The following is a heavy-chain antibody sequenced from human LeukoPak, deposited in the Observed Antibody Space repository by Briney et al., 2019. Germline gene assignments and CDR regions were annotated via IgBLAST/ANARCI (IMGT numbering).Heavy chain of an antibody. CDR1: GFTFSRYS. D-gene: IGHD4-17*01. CDR3: ARDHYGDYGVDY. J-gene: IGHJ4*02. Sequence: PGGSLRLSCAASGFTFSRYSMNWVRQAPGEGLEWVSYISSSSRTIYYADSVKGRFTISRDNAKNSLYLQMNSLRAEDTAVYYCARDHYGDYGVDYWGQGTLVTVSS. CDR2: ISSSSRTI. V-gene: IGHV3-48*01.